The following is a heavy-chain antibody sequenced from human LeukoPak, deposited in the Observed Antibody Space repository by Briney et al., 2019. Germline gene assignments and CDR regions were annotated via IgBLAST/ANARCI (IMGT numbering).Heavy chain of an antibody. V-gene: IGHV1-69*13. D-gene: IGHD5-12*01. J-gene: IGHJ4*02. Sequence: SVKVSYKASGGTFSSYAISWVRQAPGQGLEWMGGIIPIFGTANYAQKFQGRVTITADESTSTAYMELSSLRSEDTAVYYCRYSGYDHYFDYWGQGTLVTVSS. CDR2: IIPIFGTA. CDR3: RYSGYDHYFDY. CDR1: GGTFSSYA.